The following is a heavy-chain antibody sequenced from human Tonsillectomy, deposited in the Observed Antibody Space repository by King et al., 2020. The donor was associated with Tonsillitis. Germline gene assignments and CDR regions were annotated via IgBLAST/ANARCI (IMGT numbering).Heavy chain of an antibody. J-gene: IGHJ5*01. D-gene: IGHD1-26*01. CDR3: AKGGVGATSLSWFES. CDR1: AFTFSNYA. Sequence: VQLVESGGGLVQPGGSLRLSCAASAFTFSNYAMTWFRQAPGKGLEWVSVISGSGGSAYYADSVKGRFTISRDNSKNTLYLQMNSLRAEDTAVYYCAKGGVGATSLSWFESWGQGTLVTVSS. CDR2: ISGSGGSA. V-gene: IGHV3-23*04.